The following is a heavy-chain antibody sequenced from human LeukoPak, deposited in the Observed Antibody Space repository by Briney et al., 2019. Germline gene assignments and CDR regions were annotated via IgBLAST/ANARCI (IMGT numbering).Heavy chain of an antibody. Sequence: GGSLRLSCAASGFTFSSNAMSWVRQAPGKGLEWVSAISGSGGSTYYADSVKGRFTISRDNSKNTLYLQMNSLRAEDTAVYYCAKKSPDSSGNPAYDWGQGTLVTVSS. CDR3: AKKSPDSSGNPAYD. D-gene: IGHD4-23*01. J-gene: IGHJ4*02. CDR1: GFTFSSNA. V-gene: IGHV3-23*01. CDR2: ISGSGGST.